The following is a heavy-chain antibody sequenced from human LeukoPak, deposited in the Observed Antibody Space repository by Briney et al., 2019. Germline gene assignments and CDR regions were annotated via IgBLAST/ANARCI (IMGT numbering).Heavy chain of an antibody. CDR1: GFTFSSYW. D-gene: IGHD1-26*01. J-gene: IGHJ4*02. Sequence: EPGGSLRLSCAASGFTFSSYWMHWVRQAPGKGLVWVSRINSDGSSTSYADSVKGRFTISRDNAKNTLYLQMNSLRAEDTAVYYCARESSVGAHKAFGYWGQGTLVTVSS. CDR3: ARESSVGAHKAFGY. V-gene: IGHV3-74*01. CDR2: INSDGSST.